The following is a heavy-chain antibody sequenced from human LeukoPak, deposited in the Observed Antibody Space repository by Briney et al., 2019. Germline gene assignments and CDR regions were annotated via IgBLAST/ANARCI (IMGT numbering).Heavy chain of an antibody. CDR2: INGRDNGT. V-gene: IGHV3-23*01. Sequence: GGSLRLSCAASGFTFSIYAMTWVRQAPGKGLELVSGINGRDNGTWYADSVKGRLTISRDNSKNTLYLQMNSLTGEDTAVYYCAKGFYHYFGSGSYTLDFWGQGTLVTVSS. D-gene: IGHD3-10*01. CDR1: GFTFSIYA. J-gene: IGHJ4*02. CDR3: AKGFYHYFGSGSYTLDF.